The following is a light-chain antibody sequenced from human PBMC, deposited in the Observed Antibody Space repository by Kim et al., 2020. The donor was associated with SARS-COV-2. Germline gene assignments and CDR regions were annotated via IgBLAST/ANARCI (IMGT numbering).Light chain of an antibody. CDR3: TSYTATTTL. CDR1: SSDVGGYDY. Sequence: PGQSITISCTGTSSDVGGYDYVSWYQQHPGKAPKLIIYDVNLRPSGVSRRFSGSKSGNTASLAISGLQADDEADYYCTSYTATTTLFGGGTQLTVL. CDR2: DVN. V-gene: IGLV2-14*03. J-gene: IGLJ3*02.